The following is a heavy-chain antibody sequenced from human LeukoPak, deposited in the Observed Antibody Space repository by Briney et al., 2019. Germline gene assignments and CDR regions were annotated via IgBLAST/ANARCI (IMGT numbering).Heavy chain of an antibody. D-gene: IGHD5/OR15-5a*01. CDR2: IAGNSVTI. CDR3: TKDLRPDGLYDFDS. CDR1: GFTFSSYE. J-gene: IGHJ4*02. Sequence: PGGSLRLFCAASGFTFSSYEMNWVRQAPGRGLEWVSVIAGNSVTIRYADSVKGRFIISRDNSKNTVFLQMNSLKVEDTALYYCTKDLRPDGLYDFDSWGQGTLVTVSS. V-gene: IGHV3-23*01.